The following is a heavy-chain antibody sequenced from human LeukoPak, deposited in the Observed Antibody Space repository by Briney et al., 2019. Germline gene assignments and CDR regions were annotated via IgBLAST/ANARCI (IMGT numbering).Heavy chain of an antibody. Sequence: GGSLRLSCAASGFTFSSYWMRWVRQAPGKGLEWVANIKQDGSEKHYVDSVKGRFTISRDNAKNSLYLQMNSLRTEDPAVYYCARENMAKSPGGYYFDYWGQGTLVTVSS. J-gene: IGHJ4*02. CDR1: GFTFSSYW. CDR3: ARENMAKSPGGYYFDY. D-gene: IGHD4-23*01. V-gene: IGHV3-7*01. CDR2: IKQDGSEK.